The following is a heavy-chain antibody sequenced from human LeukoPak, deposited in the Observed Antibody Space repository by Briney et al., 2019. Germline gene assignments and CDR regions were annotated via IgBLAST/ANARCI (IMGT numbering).Heavy chain of an antibody. Sequence: SETLSLTCAVYGGSFSGYYWSWLRQPLGKGLEWIGEINHSGSTNYNPSLKSRVTISVDTSKNQFPLKLSSVTAADTAVYYCAKSSYSIFDYWGQGTLVTVSS. V-gene: IGHV4-34*01. CDR2: INHSGST. D-gene: IGHD5-18*01. CDR3: AKSSYSIFDY. CDR1: GGSFSGYY. J-gene: IGHJ4*02.